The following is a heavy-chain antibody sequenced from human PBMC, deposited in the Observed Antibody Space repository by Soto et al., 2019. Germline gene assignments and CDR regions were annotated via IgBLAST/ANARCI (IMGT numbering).Heavy chain of an antibody. CDR1: GGNFSSYA. D-gene: IGHD1-1*01. J-gene: IGHJ6*02. Sequence: QVQLVQSGAEVKKPGSSVKVSRKASGGNFSSYAISWLRQAPGQGLEWMGGIIPVFRTTNYEQKLQGRVTITAEGSTSTAYVELSSRTSAHTAVYYCASSSPYRLIQTPAGNQYFYPMDVWGQGTTVTVSS. CDR3: ASSSPYRLIQTPAGNQYFYPMDV. CDR2: IIPVFRTT. V-gene: IGHV1-69*01.